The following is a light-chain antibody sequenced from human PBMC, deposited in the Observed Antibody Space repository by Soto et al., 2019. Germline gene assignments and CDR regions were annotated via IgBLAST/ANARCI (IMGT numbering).Light chain of an antibody. V-gene: IGLV2-8*01. CDR3: KSYAGSNTYV. CDR1: KNDIGVYDF. CDR2: EVV. J-gene: IGLJ1*01. Sequence: QSALTQPPSASGSPGQSVTISCTGTKNDIGVYDFVSWYQHHPGKAPRLISYEVVQRPSGVPDRFSGSKSGNTASLPVSGLQAADEADYFCKSYAGSNTYVFGSGTKLTVL.